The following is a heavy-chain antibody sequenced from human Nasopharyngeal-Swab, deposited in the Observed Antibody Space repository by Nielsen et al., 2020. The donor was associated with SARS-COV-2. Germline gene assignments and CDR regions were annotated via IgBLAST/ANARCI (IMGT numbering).Heavy chain of an antibody. CDR2: INHSGST. CDR3: ARGDVVVPAAIYYYYYGMDV. D-gene: IGHD2-2*01. J-gene: IGHJ6*02. V-gene: IGHV4-34*01. Sequence: SETLSLTCAVYGGSFSGYYWSWIRQPPGKGLEWIGEINHSGSTNYNPSLKSRVTISVDTSKNQFSLKLSSVTAADTALYYCARGDVVVPAAIYYYYYGMDVWGQGTTVTVSS. CDR1: GGSFSGYY.